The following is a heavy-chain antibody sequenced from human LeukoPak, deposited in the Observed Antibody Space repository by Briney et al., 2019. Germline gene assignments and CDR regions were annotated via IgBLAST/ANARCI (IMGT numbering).Heavy chain of an antibody. J-gene: IGHJ4*02. Sequence: PSETLSLTCTVSGGSISSGDNYWSWVRQHPGKGLEWIGYIYYSGSTFYNPSLKSRVIISVDTSKNQFSLKLSSVTAADTAVYYCASNWGGDEYYFDYWGQGSLVTVSS. CDR2: IYYSGST. V-gene: IGHV4-31*03. CDR3: ASNWGGDEYYFDY. D-gene: IGHD7-27*01. CDR1: GGSISSGDNY.